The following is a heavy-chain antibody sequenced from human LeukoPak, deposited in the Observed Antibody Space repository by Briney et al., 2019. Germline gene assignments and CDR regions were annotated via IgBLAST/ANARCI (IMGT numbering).Heavy chain of an antibody. V-gene: IGHV4-30-4*01. Sequence: SETLSLTCTVSGGSISSGDYYWRWIRQPPGKGLQWIGYVYYSGSTYYNPSLKSRGTISVDTSKNQFSLKLSSVTAADTAVYYCARDPYYYHSSGYYVDAFDIWGQGTMVTVSS. CDR3: ARDPYYYHSSGYYVDAFDI. D-gene: IGHD3-22*01. CDR1: GGSISSGDYY. CDR2: VYYSGST. J-gene: IGHJ3*02.